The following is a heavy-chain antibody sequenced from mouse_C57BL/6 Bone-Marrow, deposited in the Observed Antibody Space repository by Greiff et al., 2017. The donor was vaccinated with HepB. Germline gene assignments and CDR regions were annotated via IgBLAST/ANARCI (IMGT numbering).Heavy chain of an antibody. CDR2: INPGSGGT. CDR1: GYAFTNYL. V-gene: IGHV1-54*01. Sequence: VQRVESGAELVRPGTSVKVSCKASGYAFTNYLIEWVKQRPGQGLEWIGVINPGSGGTNYNEKFKGKATLTADKSSSTAYMQLSSLTSEDSAVYFCARKAMDYWGQGTSVTVSS. J-gene: IGHJ4*01. CDR3: ARKAMDY.